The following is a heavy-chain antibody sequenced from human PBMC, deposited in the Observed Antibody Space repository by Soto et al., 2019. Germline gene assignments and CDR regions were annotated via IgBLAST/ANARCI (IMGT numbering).Heavy chain of an antibody. D-gene: IGHD3-9*01. CDR2: IYYSGST. V-gene: IGHV4-31*03. CDR1: GGSISSGGYY. Sequence: PSETLSLTCTVSGGSISSGGYYWSWIRQHPGKGLEWIGYIYYSGSTYYNPSLKSRVTISVDTSKNQFSLKLSSVTAADTAVYYCARGAPTYYDILTGYPQDKYVWFDPWGQGTLVTVPQ. J-gene: IGHJ5*02. CDR3: ARGAPTYYDILTGYPQDKYVWFDP.